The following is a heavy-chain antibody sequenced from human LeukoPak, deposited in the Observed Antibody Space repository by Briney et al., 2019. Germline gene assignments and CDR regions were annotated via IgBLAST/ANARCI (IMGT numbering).Heavy chain of an antibody. CDR3: AGYYYGSGSPYYYYGMDV. J-gene: IGHJ6*02. CDR2: IYSGGST. Sequence: GGSLRLSCAASGFTVSSNYMSWVRQAPGKGLEWVSVIYSGGSTYYADSVKGRFTIFRDNSKNTLYLQMNSLRAEDTAVCYCAGYYYGSGSPYYYYGMDVWGQGTTVTVSS. D-gene: IGHD3-10*01. V-gene: IGHV3-66*01. CDR1: GFTVSSNY.